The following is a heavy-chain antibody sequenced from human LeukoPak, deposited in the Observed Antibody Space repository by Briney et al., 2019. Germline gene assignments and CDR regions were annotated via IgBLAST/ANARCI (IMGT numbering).Heavy chain of an antibody. CDR1: GGSISSGSYY. CDR2: IYTSGST. J-gene: IGHJ6*03. V-gene: IGHV4-61*02. CDR3: ARSGGTKLSEYYYYMDV. D-gene: IGHD1-7*01. Sequence: PSETLSLTCTVSGGSISSGSYYWSWIRQPAGKGLEWIGRIYTSGSTNYNPSLKSRVTISVDTSKNQFSLKLSSVTAADTAVYYCARSGGTKLSEYYYYMDVWGKGTTVTISS.